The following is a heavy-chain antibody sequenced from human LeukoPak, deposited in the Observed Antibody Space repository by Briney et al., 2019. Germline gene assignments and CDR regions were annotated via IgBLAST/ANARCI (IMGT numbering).Heavy chain of an antibody. Sequence: GGSLRLSCAASGFTVSSNYMSWVRQAPGKRLEWVSVIYSGGSTYYADSVKGRFTISRDNSKNTLYLQMNSLRAEDTAVYYCARMYSSSSYGMDVWGQGTTVTVSS. V-gene: IGHV3-53*01. CDR1: GFTVSSNY. CDR3: ARMYSSSSYGMDV. J-gene: IGHJ6*02. CDR2: IYSGGST. D-gene: IGHD6-6*01.